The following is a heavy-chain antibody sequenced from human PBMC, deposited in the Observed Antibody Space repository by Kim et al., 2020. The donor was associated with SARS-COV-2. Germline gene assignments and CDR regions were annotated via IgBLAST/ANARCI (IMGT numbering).Heavy chain of an antibody. V-gene: IGHV3-23*01. CDR1: GFTFSTYA. Sequence: GGSLRLSCAASGFTFSTYAMSWVRQAPGKGLEWVSSIGGSGDSTYYADSVKGRFTISRDNSKNTLYLQMNNLRAEDTAVHYCARSFYYDSRGYMAAHYYYGMDVWGQGTTVTVSS. J-gene: IGHJ6*02. CDR2: IGGSGDST. D-gene: IGHD3-22*01. CDR3: ARSFYYDSRGYMAAHYYYGMDV.